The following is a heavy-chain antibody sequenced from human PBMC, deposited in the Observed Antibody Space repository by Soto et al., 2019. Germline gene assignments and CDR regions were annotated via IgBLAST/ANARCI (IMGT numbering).Heavy chain of an antibody. CDR2: INPSGGST. V-gene: IGHV1-46*01. D-gene: IGHD4-17*01. CDR1: GYTFTSYY. J-gene: IGHJ6*01. CDR3: ASPLRRERKHWGMDV. Sequence: ASVKVSCKASGYTFTSYYMHWVRQAPGQGLEWMGIINPSGGSTSYAQKFQGRVTMTRDTSTSTVYMEVSSLRSEDTAVYYCASPLRRERKHWGMDVWGQGTTVPVSS.